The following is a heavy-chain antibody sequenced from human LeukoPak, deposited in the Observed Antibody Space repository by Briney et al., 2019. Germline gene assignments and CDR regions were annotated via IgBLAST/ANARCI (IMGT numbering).Heavy chain of an antibody. Sequence: PSETLSLTCTVSDYSISSGYFWTWMRQPPAEGLEWFGSIFHTGSSYYTPSLKSPVTISVDTSKNQFSLELTSVTAADTAVYYCARDLGLTISDNWFDPWGQGTLVTVSS. CDR2: IFHTGSS. J-gene: IGHJ5*02. V-gene: IGHV4-38-2*02. D-gene: IGHD3-3*01. CDR1: DYSISSGYF. CDR3: ARDLGLTISDNWFDP.